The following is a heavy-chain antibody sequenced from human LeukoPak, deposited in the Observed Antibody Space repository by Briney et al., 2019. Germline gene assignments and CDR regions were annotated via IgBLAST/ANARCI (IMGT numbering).Heavy chain of an antibody. CDR3: AKDGRVSAAVSSYYFYYMDV. Sequence: GGSLRLSCAASGFTFSSYGMHWVRQAPGKGLEWVAFIRYDGSNKYYADSVKGLFTISRDNSKSTLYLQMNSLRAEDTAMYYCAKDGRVSAAVSSYYFYYMDVWGKGTTVSISS. J-gene: IGHJ6*03. CDR2: IRYDGSNK. V-gene: IGHV3-30*02. CDR1: GFTFSSYG. D-gene: IGHD2-2*01.